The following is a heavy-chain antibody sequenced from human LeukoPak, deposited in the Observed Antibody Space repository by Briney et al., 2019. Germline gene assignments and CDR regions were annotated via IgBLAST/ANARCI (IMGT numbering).Heavy chain of an antibody. D-gene: IGHD4-11*01. Sequence: GGSLRLSCVASGFTFSSYNMNWVRQAPGKGLEWVSSISSSSIYICYADSVKGRFTISRDNAKSSLSLQMNSLRAEDTAVYYCAGGHSNYGDYFDYWGQGTLVTVSS. CDR1: GFTFSSYN. V-gene: IGHV3-21*01. CDR2: ISSSSIYI. CDR3: AGGHSNYGDYFDY. J-gene: IGHJ4*02.